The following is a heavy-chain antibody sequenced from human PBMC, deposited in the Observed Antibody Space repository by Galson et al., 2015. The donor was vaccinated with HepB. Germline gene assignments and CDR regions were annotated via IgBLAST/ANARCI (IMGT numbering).Heavy chain of an antibody. D-gene: IGHD5-18*01. Sequence: SLRLSCAASGFTFSSYRMSWVRQTPGKGLEWVANIEKDGSRKFYVDSVEGRFTISGDNSKNSLFLQMSSLRAEDTAVYYCARGVDTPMGRSYYYGLDVWGQGTTVTVSS. J-gene: IGHJ6*02. CDR2: IEKDGSRK. CDR3: ARGVDTPMGRSYYYGLDV. CDR1: GFTFSSYR. V-gene: IGHV3-7*05.